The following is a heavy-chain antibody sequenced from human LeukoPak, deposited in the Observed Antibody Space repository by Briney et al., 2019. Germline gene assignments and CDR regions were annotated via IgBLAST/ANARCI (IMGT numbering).Heavy chain of an antibody. CDR3: ARSGHDAFDI. V-gene: IGHV4-30-4*08. Sequence: PSETLSPTCTVSGGSISSGDYYWSWIRQPSGKGLEWIGYIYYSGSTYYNPSLKSRVTISVDTSKNQFSLKLSSVTAADTAVYYCARSGHDAFDIWGQGTMVTVSS. CDR1: GGSISSGDYY. J-gene: IGHJ3*02. CDR2: IYYSGST.